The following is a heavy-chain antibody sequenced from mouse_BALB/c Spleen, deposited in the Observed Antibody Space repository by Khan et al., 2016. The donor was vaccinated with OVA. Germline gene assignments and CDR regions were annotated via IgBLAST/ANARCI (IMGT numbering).Heavy chain of an antibody. CDR2: IDPANGNT. J-gene: IGHJ3*01. CDR1: GFNIKDTY. D-gene: IGHD4-1*01. CDR3: ARDYWDVFAY. V-gene: IGHV14-3*02. Sequence: VQLQQSGAELVKPGASVKLSCTASGFNIKDTYMHWVKQRPEQGLQWIGRIDPANGNTKYDPKFQGKTTITADTSSNTAYLQLSSLTSEDTAVYYCARDYWDVFAYWGQGTLVTVSA.